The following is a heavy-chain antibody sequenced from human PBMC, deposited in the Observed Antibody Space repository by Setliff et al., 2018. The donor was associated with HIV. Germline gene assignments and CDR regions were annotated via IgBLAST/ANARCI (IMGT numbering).Heavy chain of an antibody. D-gene: IGHD3-10*01. CDR1: RGSIKNYF. Sequence: SETLSLTCTVSRGSIKNYFWSWIRQHPGKGLEWIGYIYYSGSTYYNPSLKSQVTISVDTSKNRLSMKLNSVTAADTAVYYCARDLLSGYYYGSVSYWEVWGKGTTFTVSS. CDR3: ARDLLSGYYYGSVSYWEV. CDR2: IYYSGST. V-gene: IGHV4-31*01. J-gene: IGHJ6*04.